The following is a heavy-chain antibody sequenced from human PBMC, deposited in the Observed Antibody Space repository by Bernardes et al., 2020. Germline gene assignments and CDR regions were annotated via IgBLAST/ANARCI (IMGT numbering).Heavy chain of an antibody. Sequence: GSLRLSCAASGFTFSSYWMHWVRQAPGKGLVWVSRINSDGSSTSYADSVKGRFTISRDNAKNTLYLQMNSLRAEDTAVYYCARVRVRDLATDAFDIWGQGTMVTVSS. CDR3: ARVRVRDLATDAFDI. CDR1: GFTFSSYW. D-gene: IGHD2-21*01. V-gene: IGHV3-74*01. J-gene: IGHJ3*02. CDR2: INSDGSST.